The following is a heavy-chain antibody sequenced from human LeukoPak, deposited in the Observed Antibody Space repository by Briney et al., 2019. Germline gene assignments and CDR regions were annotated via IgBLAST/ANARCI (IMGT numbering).Heavy chain of an antibody. J-gene: IGHJ6*04. D-gene: IGHD3-16*01. Sequence: SQTLSLTCTVSGGSISSGDYYWGWIRQPPGKGLEWIGYIYYSGSTYYNPSLKSRVTISVDTSKNQFSLKLSSVTAADTAVYYCGRDLIPRFDRRGRDVWGKGTTVTVSS. CDR2: IYYSGST. CDR3: GRDLIPRFDRRGRDV. V-gene: IGHV4-30-4*01. CDR1: GGSISSGDYY.